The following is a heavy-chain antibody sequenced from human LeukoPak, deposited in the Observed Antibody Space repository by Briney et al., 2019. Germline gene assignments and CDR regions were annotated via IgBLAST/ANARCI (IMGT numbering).Heavy chain of an antibody. D-gene: IGHD2-15*01. CDR1: GFTFSNYA. V-gene: IGHV3-64D*06. Sequence: GGSLRLSCSASGFTFSNYAMHWVRPAPGKGLENVSAISSNGGSTYYADSVKGRFTISRDNSKNTLHLQMSSLRAEDTAVYYCVKALGYCSGGSCLAFDIWGQGTMVTVSS. J-gene: IGHJ3*02. CDR3: VKALGYCSGGSCLAFDI. CDR2: ISSNGGST.